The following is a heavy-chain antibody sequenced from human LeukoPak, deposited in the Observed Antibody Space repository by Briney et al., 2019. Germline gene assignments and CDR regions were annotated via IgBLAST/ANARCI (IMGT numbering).Heavy chain of an antibody. J-gene: IGHJ3*02. CDR3: ARDSTISGAFDI. Sequence: GGSLRLSCAVSGFTVSSNYMSWVRQAPGKGLEWVSVIYSGDRTYYADSVKGRFTISRDNSKNTLYLQMNSLRAEDTAVYYCARDSTISGAFDIWGQGTMVTVSS. CDR1: GFTVSSNY. V-gene: IGHV3-53*01. CDR2: IYSGDRT. D-gene: IGHD3-9*01.